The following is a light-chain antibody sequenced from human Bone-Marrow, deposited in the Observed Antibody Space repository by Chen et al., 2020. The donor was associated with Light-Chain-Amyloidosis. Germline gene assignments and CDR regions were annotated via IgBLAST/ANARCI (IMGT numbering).Light chain of an antibody. CDR1: DLPTKY. CDR2: RDT. Sequence: SYELTQPPSVSVSPGQTARITCSGDDLPTKYAYWYQQKPGQAPVLVIHRDTGRPSGISERFSGSSSETTATLTISGVQAEDEADYHCQSADSSGTYEVIFGGGTKLTFL. V-gene: IGLV3-25*03. CDR3: QSADSSGTYEVI. J-gene: IGLJ2*01.